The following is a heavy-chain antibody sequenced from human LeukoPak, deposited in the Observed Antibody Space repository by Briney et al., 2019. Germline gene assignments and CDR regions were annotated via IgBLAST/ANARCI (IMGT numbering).Heavy chain of an antibody. Sequence: ASVKVSCKASGYTFTDYYLHWVRQAPGQGLEWMGWINPDSGGTIYAQKFQGRVTMTRDTSITTIYMDLSSQRSDDTAVYYCARTLLRGSGSYYGYWGQGTLVTVSS. CDR3: ARTLLRGSGSYYGY. D-gene: IGHD1-26*01. CDR1: GYTFTDYY. V-gene: IGHV1-2*02. CDR2: INPDSGGT. J-gene: IGHJ4*02.